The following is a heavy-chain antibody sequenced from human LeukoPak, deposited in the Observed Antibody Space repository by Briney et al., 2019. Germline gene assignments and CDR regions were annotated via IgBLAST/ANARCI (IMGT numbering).Heavy chain of an antibody. CDR1: GYTFTGYY. D-gene: IGHD3-10*01. CDR3: ATERGAFDI. J-gene: IGHJ3*02. CDR2: INPNSGGT. Sequence: ASVKVFCKASGYTFTGYYMHWVRQAPGQGLEWMGWINPNSGGTKYAQKFQGRVTMTRDTSISTAYMELSGLISDDTAVYYCATERGAFDIWGQGTMVTVSS. V-gene: IGHV1-2*02.